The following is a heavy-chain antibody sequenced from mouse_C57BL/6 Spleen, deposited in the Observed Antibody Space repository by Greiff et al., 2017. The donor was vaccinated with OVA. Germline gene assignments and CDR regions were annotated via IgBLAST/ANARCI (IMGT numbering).Heavy chain of an antibody. D-gene: IGHD1-1*01. J-gene: IGHJ3*01. CDR3: ARGEVDYGSSGGFAY. Sequence: QVQLQQPGAELVRPGSSVKLSCKASGSTFTSYWMAWVKQRPGQGLEWLGNIYPSDSETHYTQKFKDKATLTVDTSSSTAYMQLSSLTSADSAVYYCARGEVDYGSSGGFAYWGQGTLVTVSA. CDR1: GSTFTSYW. CDR2: IYPSDSET. V-gene: IGHV1-61*01.